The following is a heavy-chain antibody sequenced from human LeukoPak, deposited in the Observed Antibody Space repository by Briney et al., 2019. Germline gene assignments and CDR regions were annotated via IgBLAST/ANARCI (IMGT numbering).Heavy chain of an antibody. Sequence: SETLSLTCAVSGGSISSGGYSWSWIRQPPGKGLEWIGYIYHSGSTYYNPSLKSRVTISVGRSKNQFSLKLSSVTAADTAVYYCARQITFGGVIAPDAFDIWGQGTMVTVSS. D-gene: IGHD3-16*02. CDR3: ARQITFGGVIAPDAFDI. CDR2: IYHSGST. J-gene: IGHJ3*02. CDR1: GGSISSGGYS. V-gene: IGHV4-30-2*01.